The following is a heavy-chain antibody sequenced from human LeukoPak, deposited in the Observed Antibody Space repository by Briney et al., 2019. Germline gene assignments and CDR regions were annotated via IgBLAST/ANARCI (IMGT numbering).Heavy chain of an antibody. CDR1: GYTFTSYY. V-gene: IGHV1-46*01. Sequence: GASVKVSCKASGYTFTSYYMHWVRQAPGQGLEWMGIINPSGGSTSYAQKFQGRVTITADESTSTAYMELSSLRSEDTAVYYCARGEGFWSGYYKEWWFDPWGQGTLVTVSS. J-gene: IGHJ5*02. D-gene: IGHD3-3*01. CDR3: ARGEGFWSGYYKEWWFDP. CDR2: INPSGGST.